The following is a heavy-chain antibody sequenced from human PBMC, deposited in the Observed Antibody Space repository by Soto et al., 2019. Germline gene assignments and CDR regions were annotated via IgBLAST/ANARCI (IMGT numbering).Heavy chain of an antibody. Sequence: ASVKVSCKASGYTFTSYYMHWVRQAPGQGLEWMGIINPSGGSTSYAQKFQGRVTMTRDASTSTVYMELSSLRSEDTAVYYCARGEEYYDFWSGYYTFDYWGQGTLVTVSS. D-gene: IGHD3-3*01. CDR2: INPSGGST. J-gene: IGHJ4*02. CDR1: GYTFTSYY. CDR3: ARGEEYYDFWSGYYTFDY. V-gene: IGHV1-46*01.